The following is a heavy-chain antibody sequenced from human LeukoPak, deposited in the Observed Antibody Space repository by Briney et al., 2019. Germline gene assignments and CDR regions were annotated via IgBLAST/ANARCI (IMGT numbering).Heavy chain of an antibody. D-gene: IGHD3-10*01. CDR3: ARESGSMNKAYYFDY. V-gene: IGHV4-59*01. CDR2: IYYSGST. J-gene: IGHJ4*02. Sequence: SETLSLTCSVSGGSFSNYYWSWIRQPPGKGLEWIGYIYYSGSTNYNPSLKSRVTISVDTSKNQFSLKLSSVTAADTAVYYCARESGSMNKAYYFDYWGQGTLVTVSS. CDR1: GGSFSNYY.